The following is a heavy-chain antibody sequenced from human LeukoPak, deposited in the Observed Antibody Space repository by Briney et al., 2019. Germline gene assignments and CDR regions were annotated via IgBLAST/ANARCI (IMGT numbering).Heavy chain of an antibody. V-gene: IGHV4-39*07. CDR3: ARGYYGSGSYQDY. J-gene: IGHJ4*02. CDR2: IYYSGST. CDR1: GGSISSSSYY. Sequence: SETLSLTCTVSGGSISSSSYYWGWIRQPPGKGLEWIGSIYYSGSTYYNPSLKSRVTISVDTSKNQFSLKLSSVTAADTAVYYCARGYYGSGSYQDYWGQGTLVTVSS. D-gene: IGHD3-10*01.